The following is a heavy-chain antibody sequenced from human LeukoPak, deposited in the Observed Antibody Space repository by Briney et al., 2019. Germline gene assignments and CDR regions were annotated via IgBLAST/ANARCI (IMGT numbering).Heavy chain of an antibody. Sequence: GGSLRLSCAASGFTFSSYAMHWVRQAPGKGLEWVAVISYDGSNKYYADFVKGRFTISRDNSKNTLYLQMNSLRAEDTAVYYCARAYSGYDYQIDWGQGTLVTVSS. D-gene: IGHD5-12*01. CDR3: ARAYSGYDYQID. V-gene: IGHV3-30*01. J-gene: IGHJ4*02. CDR2: ISYDGSNK. CDR1: GFTFSSYA.